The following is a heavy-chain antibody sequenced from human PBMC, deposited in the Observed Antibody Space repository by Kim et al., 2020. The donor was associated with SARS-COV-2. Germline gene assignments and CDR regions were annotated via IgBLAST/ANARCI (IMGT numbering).Heavy chain of an antibody. CDR1: GGSIASRNHF. D-gene: IGHD1-26*01. Sequence: SETLSLTCTVSGGSIASRNHFWAWIRQPPGKGLDWIGIVDSGGNTYYNPSLKTQPTISIDTSKNQFSLELSAATAADTAIYYCARQTYVGRALDYWSQGALVIVSS. CDR2: VDSGGNT. V-gene: IGHV4-39*01. J-gene: IGHJ4*02. CDR3: ARQTYVGRALDY.